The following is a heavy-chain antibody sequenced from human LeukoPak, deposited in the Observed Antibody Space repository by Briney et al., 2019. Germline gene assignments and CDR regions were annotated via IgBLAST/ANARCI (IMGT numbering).Heavy chain of an antibody. CDR2: IYYSGST. Sequence: ETLSLTCTVSDGSIRAYYWSWIRQPPGKGLEWIGYIYYSGSTNYNPSLKSRVTISVDTSKNQFSLKMSSVTAADTAVYYCARGPTYYYDSSGYYYPFDYWGQGTLVTVSS. V-gene: IGHV4-59*01. CDR1: DGSIRAYY. D-gene: IGHD3-22*01. CDR3: ARGPTYYYDSSGYYYPFDY. J-gene: IGHJ4*02.